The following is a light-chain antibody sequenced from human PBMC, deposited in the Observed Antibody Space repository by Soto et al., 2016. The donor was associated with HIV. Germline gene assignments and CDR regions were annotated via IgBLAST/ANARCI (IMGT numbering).Light chain of an antibody. CDR2: AAS. V-gene: IGKV1D-16*01. J-gene: IGKJ1*01. CDR3: QQYNSYPWT. CDR1: QGISSW. Sequence: DNQMTQSPSSVSASVGDTVTITCRASQGISSWLAWYQQKPGKAPNLPIHAASSLQSGVPSRFSGSGSGTEFTLTISSLQPDDLATYYCQQYNSYPWTFGQGTKVEIK.